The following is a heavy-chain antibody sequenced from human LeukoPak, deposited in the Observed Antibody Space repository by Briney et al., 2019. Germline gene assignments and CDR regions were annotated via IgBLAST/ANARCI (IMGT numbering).Heavy chain of an antibody. J-gene: IGHJ4*02. D-gene: IGHD6-13*01. CDR3: AKTCSSSFLQYNDY. CDR2: ISGSGGST. V-gene: IGHV3-23*01. Sequence: AGGSLRLSCAASGFAFRSYGMTWVRQAPGKGLEWVSAISGSGGSTYYADSVKGRFTISRDNSKNTLYLQMNSLRAEDTAVYYCAKTCSSSFLQYNDYWGQGTLVTVSS. CDR1: GFAFRSYG.